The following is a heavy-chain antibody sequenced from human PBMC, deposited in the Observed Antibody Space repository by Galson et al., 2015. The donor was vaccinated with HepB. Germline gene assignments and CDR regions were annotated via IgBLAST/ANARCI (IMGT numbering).Heavy chain of an antibody. Sequence: SLRLSCAASGFIFSSYGMHWVRQAPGKGLEWVALISYHGSNKYYADSVKGRFTISRDNSKKTMYLQMNSLRPEDTAVYYCAKDLYAFDIWGQGTMVTVSS. J-gene: IGHJ3*02. CDR3: AKDLYAFDI. CDR1: GFIFSSYG. CDR2: ISYHGSNK. V-gene: IGHV3-30*18.